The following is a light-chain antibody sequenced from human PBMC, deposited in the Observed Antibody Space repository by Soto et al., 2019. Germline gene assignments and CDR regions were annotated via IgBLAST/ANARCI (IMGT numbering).Light chain of an antibody. V-gene: IGLV4-69*01. CDR2: LNSDGSH. Sequence: QLVLTQSPSASASLGASVKLTCTLSSGHISYAIAWHQQQPEKGPRYLMKLNSDGSHRKGDGIPDRFSGSSSGAEHYLTISSLQSEDEADYYCQTWGTGIGVFGGGTKLTVL. J-gene: IGLJ2*01. CDR1: SGHISYA. CDR3: QTWGTGIGV.